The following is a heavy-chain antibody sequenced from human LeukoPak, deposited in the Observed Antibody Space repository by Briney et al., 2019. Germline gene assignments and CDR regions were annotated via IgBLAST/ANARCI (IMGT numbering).Heavy chain of an antibody. J-gene: IGHJ4*02. V-gene: IGHV3-48*02. CDR1: GFTFTTYS. CDR2: INSGGTAI. CDR3: AKGRGSIHLTSDY. D-gene: IGHD3-9*01. Sequence: GGSLRLSCATSGFTFTTYSMNGFRQAPGKGLEWVSYINSGGTAIHYGDSVKGRFTISRDNAKNSLYLQMDSLRDEDTAVYFCAKGRGSIHLTSDYWGQGTLVTVSS.